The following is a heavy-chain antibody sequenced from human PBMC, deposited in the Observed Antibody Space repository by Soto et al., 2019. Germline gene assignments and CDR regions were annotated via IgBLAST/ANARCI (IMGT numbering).Heavy chain of an antibody. Sequence: WGSLRLFCAASGFTFTSYAIHWVRQAPGKGLEWVAVISYDGSNKYYADSVKGRFTISRDNSKNTLYLQMNSLRAEDTAVYYCAREDSSGSGYFDYWGQGTLVTVS. D-gene: IGHD6-19*01. CDR3: AREDSSGSGYFDY. J-gene: IGHJ4*02. CDR1: GFTFTSYA. V-gene: IGHV3-30-3*01. CDR2: ISYDGSNK.